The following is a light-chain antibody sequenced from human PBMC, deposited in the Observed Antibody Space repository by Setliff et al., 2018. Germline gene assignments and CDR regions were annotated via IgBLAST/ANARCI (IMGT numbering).Light chain of an antibody. CDR2: DVS. J-gene: IGLJ2*01. Sequence: QSVLAQPRSVSGSPGQSVTISCTGTSSDVGGYKYVSWYQQHPGKAPKLMIYDVSKRPSGVPDRFSGSKSGNTASLTISGLQAEDEADYYCCSYTSSSTVVFGGGTKVPS. CDR3: CSYTSSSTVV. V-gene: IGLV2-11*01. CDR1: SSDVGGYKY.